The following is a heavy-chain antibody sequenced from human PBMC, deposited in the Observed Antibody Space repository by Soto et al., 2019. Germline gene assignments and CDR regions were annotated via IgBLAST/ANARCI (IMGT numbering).Heavy chain of an antibody. Sequence: GESLKISCKGSGYSFTDYWIGWVRQVPGKGLEWMGVIYPGDSDTRYSPSFQGQVTISADKSISTAYLRWSSLKASDTAMYYCARLGFEYDTLTAYYNVHHYYGLDVWGQGTSVTVS. D-gene: IGHD3-9*01. CDR3: ARLGFEYDTLTAYYNVHHYYGLDV. CDR1: GYSFTDYW. J-gene: IGHJ6*02. V-gene: IGHV5-51*01. CDR2: IYPGDSDT.